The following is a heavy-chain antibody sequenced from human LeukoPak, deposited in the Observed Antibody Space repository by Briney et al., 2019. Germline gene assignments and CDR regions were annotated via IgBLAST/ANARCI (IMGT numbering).Heavy chain of an antibody. CDR1: GYTFTSFG. Sequence: GASVKVSCKASGYTFTSFGISWVRQAPGQGLEWMGWISAYNGNTNYAQKLQGRVTMTTDTSTSTAYMELRSLRSDDTAVYYCARSGVSSGWYENWFDPWGQGTLVTVSS. CDR3: ARSGVSSGWYENWFDP. D-gene: IGHD6-19*01. J-gene: IGHJ5*02. V-gene: IGHV1-18*01. CDR2: ISAYNGNT.